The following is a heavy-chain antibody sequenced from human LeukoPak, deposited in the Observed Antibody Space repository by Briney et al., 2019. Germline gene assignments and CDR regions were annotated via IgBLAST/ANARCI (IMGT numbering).Heavy chain of an antibody. CDR3: AKGEVSGGSFDY. CDR1: GFTFSSYA. V-gene: IGHV3-23*01. CDR2: ISSSGGST. D-gene: IGHD2-15*01. Sequence: GGSLRLSCAASGFTFSSYAMSWVRQAPGKGLEWVSAISSSGGSTYYADSVKGRFTISRDNSKNTLYLQMNSLRAEDTAVYYCAKGEVSGGSFDYWGQGTLVTVSS. J-gene: IGHJ4*02.